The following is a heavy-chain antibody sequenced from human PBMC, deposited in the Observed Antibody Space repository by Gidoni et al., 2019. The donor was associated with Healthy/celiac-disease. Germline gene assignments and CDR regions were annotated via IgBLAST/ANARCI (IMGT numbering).Heavy chain of an antibody. Sequence: EVQLVESGGGLVKPGGSLRLSCAASGFTFSSYSMNWVRQAPGKGLEWVSSISSSSSYIYYADSVKGRFTISRDNAKNSLYLQMNSLRAEDTAVYYCARVREPAASSYGMDVWGQGTTVTVSS. J-gene: IGHJ6*02. CDR1: GFTFSSYS. V-gene: IGHV3-21*01. CDR3: ARVREPAASSYGMDV. CDR2: ISSSSSYI. D-gene: IGHD2-2*01.